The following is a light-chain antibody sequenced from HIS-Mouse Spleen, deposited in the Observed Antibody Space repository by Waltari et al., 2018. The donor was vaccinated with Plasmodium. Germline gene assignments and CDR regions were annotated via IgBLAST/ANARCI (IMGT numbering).Light chain of an antibody. J-gene: IGLJ2*01. CDR3: CSYAGSYTLV. CDR1: SSDVGGYNY. V-gene: IGLV2-11*01. CDR2: DVS. Sequence: QSALTQPRSVSGSPGQSVTISCTGTSSDVGGYNYVSWYQQHPGTAPKLMIYDVSKRPSGVPDRFSGSKSGNTASLTISGLQAEDEAEYYCCSYAGSYTLVFGGGTKLTVL.